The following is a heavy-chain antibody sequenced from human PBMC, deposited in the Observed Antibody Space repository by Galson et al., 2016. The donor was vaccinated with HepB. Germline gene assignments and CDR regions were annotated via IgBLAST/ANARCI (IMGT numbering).Heavy chain of an antibody. V-gene: IGHV3-30-3*01. J-gene: IGHJ5*02. CDR3: ARDHKRITIYGVVPTVSFHCDL. Sequence: SLRLSCAASGFTFSSYAMHWVRQAPGKGLEGVAVISDDGSKRYYADSVKGRFIISRDNSKNRLYLQMNSLRREDTAVYFCARDHKRITIYGVVPTVSFHCDLWGQGTLVTVSS. CDR2: ISDDGSKR. CDR1: GFTFSSYA. D-gene: IGHD3-3*01.